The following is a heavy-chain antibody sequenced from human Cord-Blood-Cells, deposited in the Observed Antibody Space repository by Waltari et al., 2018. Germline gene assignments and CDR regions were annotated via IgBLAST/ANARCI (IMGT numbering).Heavy chain of an antibody. D-gene: IGHD6-13*01. CDR1: GYTFTGHY. Sequence: QVQLVQSGAEVTKPGASVTVSCTAPGYTFTGHYMHWVRPAPGQGVEWMGRSNPNSGGTNNAQKFQGRVTMTRDTSISTAYMELSRLRSDDTAVYYCARGRSKLGSPFDYWGRGTLVTVSS. CDR3: ARGRSKLGSPFDY. CDR2: SNPNSGGT. J-gene: IGHJ4*02. V-gene: IGHV1-2*06.